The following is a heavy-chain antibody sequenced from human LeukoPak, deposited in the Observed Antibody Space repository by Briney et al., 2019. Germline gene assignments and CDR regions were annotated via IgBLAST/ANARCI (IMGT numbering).Heavy chain of an antibody. J-gene: IGHJ4*02. V-gene: IGHV1-18*01. CDR3: ARDFFGAKPYYFDY. CDR1: GYTFTSYG. Sequence: ASVKVSCKASGYTFTSYGISWVRQAPGQGLEWMGWISAYNGNTNYAQKLQGRVTMTTDTSTSTAYMELRSLRSDDTAVYYCARDFFGAKPYYFDYWGQGTLVTVSS. D-gene: IGHD3-16*01. CDR2: ISAYNGNT.